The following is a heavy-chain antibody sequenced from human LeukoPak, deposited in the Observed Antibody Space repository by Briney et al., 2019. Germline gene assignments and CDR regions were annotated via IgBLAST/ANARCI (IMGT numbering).Heavy chain of an antibody. Sequence: GGSLRLSCAASGFTFSNYAMSWVRQAPGKGLEWVSAISGSGGSTYYADSGKGRFAISRDNSKNTLFLQMNSLRAEDTAIYYCAKGRGYGNHDAFDIWGQGAMVTVSS. J-gene: IGHJ3*02. D-gene: IGHD5-18*01. CDR3: AKGRGYGNHDAFDI. CDR1: GFTFSNYA. V-gene: IGHV3-23*01. CDR2: ISGSGGST.